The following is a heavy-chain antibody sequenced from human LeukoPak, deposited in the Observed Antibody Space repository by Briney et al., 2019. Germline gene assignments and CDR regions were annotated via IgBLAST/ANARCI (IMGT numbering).Heavy chain of an antibody. CDR1: GFTFSNAW. Sequence: PGGSLRLSCAASGFTFSNAWMSWVRQAPGKGLEWVGRIKSKTDGGTTDYAAPVKGRFTISRDDSKSTLYLQMNSLKTEDTAVYYCTTLEGDDYGDYVDYWGQGTLVTVSS. D-gene: IGHD4-17*01. J-gene: IGHJ4*02. CDR2: IKSKTDGGTT. V-gene: IGHV3-15*01. CDR3: TTLEGDDYGDYVDY.